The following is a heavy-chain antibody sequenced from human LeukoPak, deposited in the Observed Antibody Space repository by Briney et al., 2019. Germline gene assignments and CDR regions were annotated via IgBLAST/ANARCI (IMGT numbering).Heavy chain of an antibody. Sequence: GGSLRLSCEASGFTFSNYAMNWVRQAPGKGLEWVSGISGSGSNTYDADSVKGRFTISRDNSKNTVFLQMNSLRDEDTAVYYCANPWESAWWYFDLWGRGTLVTVSS. CDR3: ANPWESAWWYFDL. CDR2: ISGSGSNT. J-gene: IGHJ2*01. D-gene: IGHD1-26*01. V-gene: IGHV3-23*01. CDR1: GFTFSNYA.